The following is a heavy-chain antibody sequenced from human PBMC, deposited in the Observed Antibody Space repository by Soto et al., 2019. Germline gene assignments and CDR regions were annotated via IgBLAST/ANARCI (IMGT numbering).Heavy chain of an antibody. V-gene: IGHV3-53*01. D-gene: IGHD3-22*01. CDR1: GFTVSSNY. CDR3: ARGVGWLVNAFDL. Sequence: GGSLRLSCAAFGFTVSSNYMSWVRQAPGKGPEWVSVIYSGGHTYYADSVRGRFTVSRDNSKNTLYLQMNSLRAEDTAVYYCARGVGWLVNAFDLWGQGTKVTVSS. J-gene: IGHJ3*01. CDR2: IYSGGHT.